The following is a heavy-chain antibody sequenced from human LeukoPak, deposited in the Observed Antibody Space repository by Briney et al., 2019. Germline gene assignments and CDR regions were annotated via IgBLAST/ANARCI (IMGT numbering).Heavy chain of an antibody. V-gene: IGHV4-38-2*02. Sequence: SETLSLTCTVSGYSISSGYYWGWIRQPPGKGLEWIGSIYHSGSTNYNPSLKSRVTISVDTSKNQFSLKLSSVTAADTAVYYCAREPQHYYGSGGDYWGQGTLVTVSS. J-gene: IGHJ4*02. D-gene: IGHD3-10*01. CDR1: GYSISSGYY. CDR2: IYHSGST. CDR3: AREPQHYYGSGGDY.